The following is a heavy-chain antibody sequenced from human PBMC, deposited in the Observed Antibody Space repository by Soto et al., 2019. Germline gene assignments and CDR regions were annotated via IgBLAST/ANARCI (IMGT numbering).Heavy chain of an antibody. J-gene: IGHJ4*02. CDR3: ARDLTLVVAAMRYFDY. D-gene: IGHD2-21*02. V-gene: IGHV3-21*01. CDR2: ISSSSSYI. Sequence: GGSLRLSCAASGFTFSSYSMNWVRQAPGKGLEWVSSISSSSSYIYYADKVKGRYTISRDNAKNTLYLQINSMRAEDTSVFYCARDLTLVVAAMRYFDYWGQGTLVTVSS. CDR1: GFTFSSYS.